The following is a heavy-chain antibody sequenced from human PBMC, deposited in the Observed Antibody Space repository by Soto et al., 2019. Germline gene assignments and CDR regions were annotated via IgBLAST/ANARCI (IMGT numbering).Heavy chain of an antibody. J-gene: IGHJ4*02. CDR2: ISYDGRYK. V-gene: IGHV3-30*04. D-gene: IGHD1-26*01. Sequence: PGGSLRLSCAGSGFSFSDDAMHWVRQAPGKGLEWVAVISYDGRYKYYADSVRGRFTISRDNSKDTLYLQANNLRRDDTAVYYCARDPRIVGARLLHWGQGTLVTVSS. CDR3: ARDPRIVGARLLH. CDR1: GFSFSDDA.